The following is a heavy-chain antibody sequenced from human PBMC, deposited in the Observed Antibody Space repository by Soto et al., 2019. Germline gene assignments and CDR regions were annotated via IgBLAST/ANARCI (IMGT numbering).Heavy chain of an antibody. D-gene: IGHD6-19*01. V-gene: IGHV3-30-3*01. CDR1: GFTFSSYA. Sequence: GGSLRLSCAASGFTFSSYAMHWVRQAPGKGLEWVAVISYDGSNKYYADSVKGRFTISRDNSKNTLYLQMNSLRAEDTAVYYCARPRGQWLVLDAFDIWGQGTMVT. CDR3: ARPRGQWLVLDAFDI. J-gene: IGHJ3*02. CDR2: ISYDGSNK.